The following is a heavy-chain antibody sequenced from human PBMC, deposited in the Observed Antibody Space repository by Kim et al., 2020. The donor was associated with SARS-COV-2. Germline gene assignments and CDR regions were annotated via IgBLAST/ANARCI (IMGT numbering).Heavy chain of an antibody. CDR3: ARGYDFWSGYYYGMDV. J-gene: IGHJ6*02. CDR1: GGTFSSYA. V-gene: IGHV1-69*13. D-gene: IGHD3-3*01. Sequence: SVKVSCKASGGTFSSYAISWVRQAPGQGLEWMGGIIPIFGTANYAQKFQGRVTITADESTSTAYMELSSLRSEDTAVYYCARGYDFWSGYYYGMDVWGQGTTVTVSS. CDR2: IIPIFGTA.